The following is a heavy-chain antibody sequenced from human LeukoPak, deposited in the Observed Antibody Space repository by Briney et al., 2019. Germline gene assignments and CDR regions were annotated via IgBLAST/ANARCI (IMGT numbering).Heavy chain of an antibody. CDR2: ISYDGSNK. J-gene: IGHJ6*02. CDR3: AKDLSAVDIVATIDYYYYYGMDV. Sequence: GGSLRLSCAASGFTFSSYGMHWVRQAPGKGLEWVAVISYDGSNKYYADSVKGRFTISRDNSKNTLYLQMNSLRAEDTAVYYCAKDLSAVDIVATIDYYYYYGMDVWGQGTTVTVSS. D-gene: IGHD5-12*01. CDR1: GFTFSSYG. V-gene: IGHV3-30*18.